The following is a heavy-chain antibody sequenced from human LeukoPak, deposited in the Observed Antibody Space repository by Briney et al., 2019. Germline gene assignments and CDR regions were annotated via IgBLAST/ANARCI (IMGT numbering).Heavy chain of an antibody. D-gene: IGHD6-19*01. CDR3: AKDNRYSSVFPDY. V-gene: IGHV3-21*04. CDR2: ISSSSSYI. CDR1: GFTFSSYS. Sequence: GGSLRLSCAASGFTFSSYSMNWVRQAPGKGLEWVSSISSSSSYIYYADSVKGRFTISRDNSKNTLYLQMNSLRAEDTAVYYCAKDNRYSSVFPDYWGQGTLVTVSS. J-gene: IGHJ4*02.